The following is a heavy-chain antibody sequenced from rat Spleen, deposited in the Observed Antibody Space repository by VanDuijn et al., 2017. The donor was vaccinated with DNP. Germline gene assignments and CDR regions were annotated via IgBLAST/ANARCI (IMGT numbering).Heavy chain of an antibody. Sequence: EVQLQESGPGLVKPSHSLSLTCSVTGFSITTNYWGWIRKFPGNKMEWIGHISYSGSTGYSPSLKGRISITRDTSKRQFFLQLNSVTTEDTATYYCARANYDGTYYPNWYFDFWGPGTTVTVSS. V-gene: IGHV3-1*01. CDR1: GFSITTNY. CDR2: ISYSGST. CDR3: ARANYDGTYYPNWYFDF. J-gene: IGHJ1*01. D-gene: IGHD1-12*02.